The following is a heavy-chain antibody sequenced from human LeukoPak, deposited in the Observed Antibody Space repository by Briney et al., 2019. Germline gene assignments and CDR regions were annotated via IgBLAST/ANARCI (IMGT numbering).Heavy chain of an antibody. CDR3: ARDSGYSYGTFGY. CDR2: ISSSSYTI. J-gene: IGHJ4*02. CDR1: GFTFSSYA. D-gene: IGHD5-18*01. Sequence: GGSLRLSCAASGFTFSSYAMSWVRQAPGKGLEWVSYISSSSYTIYYADSVKGRFTISRDNAKNSLYLQMTSLRAEDTAVYYCARDSGYSYGTFGYWGQGTLVTVSS. V-gene: IGHV3-48*01.